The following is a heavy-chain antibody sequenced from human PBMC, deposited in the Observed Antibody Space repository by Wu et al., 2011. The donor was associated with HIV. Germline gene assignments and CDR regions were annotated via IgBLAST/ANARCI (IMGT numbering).Heavy chain of an antibody. CDR3: ARNEWQQPFDY. V-gene: IGHV1-18*01. CDR2: ISAYNGNT. D-gene: IGHD6-13*01. CDR1: GYSFTTYT. Sequence: QVQLVQSGAEVKKPGASVKVSCKASGYSFTTYTISWVRQAPGQGLEWLGWISAYNGNTNYAQNLQGRVTMTTDTSTSTAYMELRSLRSDDTAVYYCARNEWQQPFDYWGQGTLVTVSS. J-gene: IGHJ4*02.